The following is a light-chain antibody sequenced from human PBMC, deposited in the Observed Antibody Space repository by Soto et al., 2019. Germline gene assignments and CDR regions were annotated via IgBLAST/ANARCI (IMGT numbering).Light chain of an antibody. Sequence: DIQMTQSPSTLSASVGDRVTITCRARQGISKWLAWYQQKPGKATKLLIYGASSLENGVPSRFSGSGSGTEFTLTISSLQPDDFATYFCQQYNSYDMWSFGQGTKVDLK. CDR2: GAS. CDR3: QQYNSYDMWS. V-gene: IGKV1-5*01. CDR1: QGISKW. J-gene: IGKJ1*01.